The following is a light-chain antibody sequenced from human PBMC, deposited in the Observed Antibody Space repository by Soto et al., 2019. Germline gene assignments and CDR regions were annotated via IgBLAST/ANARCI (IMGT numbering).Light chain of an antibody. CDR3: QQYGASRT. J-gene: IGKJ1*01. CDR2: GVS. Sequence: EIVLTQSPGTLSLSPGERATLSCRASQSFSSSDLAWYQQKPGQAPRLLIYGVSNRATGIPDRFSASGSGIDFTLTISRLEPEDFAVYYCQQYGASRTFGQGTKVEIK. CDR1: QSFSSSD. V-gene: IGKV3-20*01.